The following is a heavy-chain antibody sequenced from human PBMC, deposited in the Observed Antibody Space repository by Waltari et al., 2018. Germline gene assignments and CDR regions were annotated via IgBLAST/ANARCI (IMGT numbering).Heavy chain of an antibody. V-gene: IGHV3-30*01. CDR3: AKRGTYGPALDY. D-gene: IGHD3-10*01. J-gene: IGHJ4*02. CDR2: ISLDGKKE. Sequence: QVQLVESGGGVVQPGKSLRLSCAASGFIFSAYAMHWVRQAPGKGLEWVAVISLDGKKEYYADSVKGRFTISRDNSKSIVYLQMNGLRNEDTALFYCAKRGTYGPALDYWGQGTLVTVSS. CDR1: GFIFSAYA.